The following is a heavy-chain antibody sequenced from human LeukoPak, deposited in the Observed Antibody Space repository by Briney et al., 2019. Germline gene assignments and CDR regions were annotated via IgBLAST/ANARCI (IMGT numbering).Heavy chain of an antibody. CDR1: GYTFTSYA. J-gene: IGHJ4*02. Sequence: GASVKVSYKAAGYTFTSYAMHWVRQAPGQRLEWMGWINAGNGNTKYSQKFQGRVTITRDTSASTAYMELSSLRSEDTAVYYCARGGRRYFDYFDYWGQGTLVTVSS. CDR3: ARGGRRYFDYFDY. D-gene: IGHD3-9*01. V-gene: IGHV1-3*01. CDR2: INAGNGNT.